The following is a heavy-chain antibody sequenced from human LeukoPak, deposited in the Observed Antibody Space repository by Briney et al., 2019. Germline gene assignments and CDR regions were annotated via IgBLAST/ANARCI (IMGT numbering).Heavy chain of an antibody. Sequence: PGGSLRLSCEASGFTFSTHAMHWVRQAPGKGLEWVTFISSDGTYQFYGGSVKGRFTISRDNSKNTLYLQMNGLRVEDTPVYFCARRSSKRFNWYFDLWGRGTLVTVSS. CDR2: ISSDGTYQ. V-gene: IGHV3-30*04. CDR3: ARRSSKRFNWYFDL. CDR1: GFTFSTHA. J-gene: IGHJ2*01. D-gene: IGHD5-24*01.